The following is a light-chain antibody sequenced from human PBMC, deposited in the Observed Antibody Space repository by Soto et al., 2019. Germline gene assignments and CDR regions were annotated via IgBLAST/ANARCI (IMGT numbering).Light chain of an antibody. V-gene: IGKV1-39*01. J-gene: IGKJ1*01. CDR3: MQALQPRT. CDR2: DAA. CDR1: QNINTY. Sequence: DIQRTQSPYSLSAAVGDRVTIACGASQNINTYLNWYQQKPGTAPKLLIFDAASFQNGVPSRFSGGGSRTDFTLKISRVEAEDVGVYYCMQALQPRTFGQRTKVDLK.